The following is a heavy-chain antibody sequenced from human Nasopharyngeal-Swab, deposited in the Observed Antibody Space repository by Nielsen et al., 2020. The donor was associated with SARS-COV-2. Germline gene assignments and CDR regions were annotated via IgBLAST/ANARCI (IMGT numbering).Heavy chain of an antibody. J-gene: IGHJ4*02. CDR1: GFTFRSYA. CDR3: AKDQVGAVAGSLDY. CDR2: ISYDGSDQ. D-gene: IGHD6-19*01. Sequence: GESLKISCAASGFTFRSYAMYWVRQAPGKGLEWVAVISYDGSDQYYADSVKGRFTISRDNSKNTLYLQMNSLRAEDTAVYYCAKDQVGAVAGSLDYWGQGTLVTVSS. V-gene: IGHV3-30*04.